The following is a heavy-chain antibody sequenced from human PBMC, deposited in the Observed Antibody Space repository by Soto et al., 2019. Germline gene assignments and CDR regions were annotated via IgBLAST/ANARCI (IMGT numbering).Heavy chain of an antibody. CDR3: ARENGYGNRFDY. Sequence: GASVKVACKASGGTFSSYAISWVRQAPGQGLEWMGGIIPIFGTANYAQKFQGRVTITADESTSTAYMELSSLRSEDTAVYYCARENGYGNRFDYWGQGTLVSVSS. J-gene: IGHJ4*02. V-gene: IGHV1-69*13. D-gene: IGHD5-18*01. CDR2: IIPIFGTA. CDR1: GGTFSSYA.